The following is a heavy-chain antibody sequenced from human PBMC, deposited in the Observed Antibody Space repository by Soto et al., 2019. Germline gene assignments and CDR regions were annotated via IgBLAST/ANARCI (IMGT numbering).Heavy chain of an antibody. D-gene: IGHD1-26*01. Sequence: SETLSLTCAVSGYSISRSNWWGWIRQPPGKGLEWIGYIYYSGTTYYNPSLKSRVTMSVDTSKNQFSLKLTSVTAVDTAVYYCARREIQGLIDYWGQGTLVTVSS. CDR3: ARREIQGLIDY. CDR1: GYSISRSNW. CDR2: IYYSGTT. V-gene: IGHV4-28*01. J-gene: IGHJ4*02.